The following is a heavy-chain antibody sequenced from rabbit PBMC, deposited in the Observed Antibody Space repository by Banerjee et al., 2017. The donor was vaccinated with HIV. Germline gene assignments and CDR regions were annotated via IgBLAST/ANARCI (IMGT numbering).Heavy chain of an antibody. Sequence: QEQLKETGGGLVQPGGSLTLSCKASGFDFSSNVMCWVRQAPGKGLEWIACIYGGSSGSTVYATWAKGRFTISKTSWTTVTLQMTSLTAADTATYFCARDLSGVIGWNLNVGGPGTLVTVS. CDR1: GFDFSSNV. CDR2: IYGGSSGST. D-gene: IGHD1-1*01. CDR3: ARDLSGVIGWNLNV. V-gene: IGHV1S45*01. J-gene: IGHJ4*01.